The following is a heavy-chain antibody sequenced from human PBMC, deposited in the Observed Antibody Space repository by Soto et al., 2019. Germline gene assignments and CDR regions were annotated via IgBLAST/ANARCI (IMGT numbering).Heavy chain of an antibody. CDR1: GGSISSYY. CDR3: ARVGGGGNYYFDY. J-gene: IGHJ4*02. D-gene: IGHD2-21*01. V-gene: IGHV4-59*01. Sequence: SETLSLTCTVSGGSISSYYWSWIRQPPGKGLEWIGYIYYSGSTNYNPSLKSRVNISVDTSKNQFSLKLSSVTAADTAVYYCARVGGGGNYYFDYWGQGTLVTVSS. CDR2: IYYSGST.